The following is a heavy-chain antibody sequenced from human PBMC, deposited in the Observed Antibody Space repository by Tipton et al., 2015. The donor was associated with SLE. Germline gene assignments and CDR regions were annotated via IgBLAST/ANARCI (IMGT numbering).Heavy chain of an antibody. Sequence: SLRLSCAASGFSFSSYSMHWVRQAPGKGLEWVSSIDSTSSYIYQTDSVKGRFTVSRDNGKNSLYLQMNSLRAEDTAVYYCAVGVLRFLEWLSNDAFDIWGQGTMVTVSS. CDR1: GFSFSSYS. CDR3: AVGVLRFLEWLSNDAFDI. J-gene: IGHJ3*02. V-gene: IGHV3-21*01. CDR2: IDSTSSYI. D-gene: IGHD3-3*01.